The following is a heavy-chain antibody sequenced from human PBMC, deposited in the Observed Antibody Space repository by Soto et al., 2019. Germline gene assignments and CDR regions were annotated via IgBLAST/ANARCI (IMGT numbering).Heavy chain of an antibody. V-gene: IGHV3-30-3*01. D-gene: IGHD4-17*01. CDR1: GFAFRSHA. Sequence: QVPLVESGGGVVQPGRSLRLSCAASGFAFRSHAMSWVRQAPGKGLEWVAIISYDGTTKYYADSVKGRFTISRDNSKNTVYLELNSLRAEDTAVYYCARAQSSTVVTSTHFDPWGQGTLVTVSS. CDR2: ISYDGTTK. J-gene: IGHJ5*02. CDR3: ARAQSSTVVTSTHFDP.